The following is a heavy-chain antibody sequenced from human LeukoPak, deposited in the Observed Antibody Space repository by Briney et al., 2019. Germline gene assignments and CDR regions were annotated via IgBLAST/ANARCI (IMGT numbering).Heavy chain of an antibody. V-gene: IGHV4-38-2*01. CDR3: ASEIEGATSEFDY. D-gene: IGHD1-26*01. CDR2: IYHSGST. CDR1: GYSISSGYY. Sequence: SETLSLTCAVSGYSISSGYYWGWIRQPPGKGLEWIGSIYHSGSTYYNPSLKSRVTISVDTSKNQFSLKLSSVTAAGTAVYYCASEIEGATSEFDYWGQGTLVTVSS. J-gene: IGHJ4*02.